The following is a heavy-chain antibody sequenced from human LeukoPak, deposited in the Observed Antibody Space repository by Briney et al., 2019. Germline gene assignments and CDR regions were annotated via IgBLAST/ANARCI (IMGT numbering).Heavy chain of an antibody. CDR3: ARDAHFGSGWYVGWFDP. CDR1: GGSISSGSYY. CDR2: IYTSGST. V-gene: IGHV4-61*02. D-gene: IGHD6-19*01. Sequence: SETLSLTCTVSGGSISSGSYYWSWIRQPAGKGLEWIGRIYTSGSTNYNPSLKSRVTISVDTSKNQFSLKLSSVTDADTAVYYCARDAHFGSGWYVGWFDPWGQGTLVTVSS. J-gene: IGHJ5*02.